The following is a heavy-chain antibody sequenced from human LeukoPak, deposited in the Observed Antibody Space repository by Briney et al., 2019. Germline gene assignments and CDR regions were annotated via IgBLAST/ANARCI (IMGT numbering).Heavy chain of an antibody. J-gene: IGHJ4*02. V-gene: IGHV3-23*01. D-gene: IGHD2-15*01. Sequence: GPSLRLARAASGPTYSSYATSWARHPPGGGLEWVSCISANGGSTNYADSVKGRFTIARDNSKNTLYLQMNSLRAEDTALYYCTKNQGASCYSGVDWGGQGTLVTVSS. CDR3: TKNQGASCYSGVDW. CDR2: ISANGGST. CDR1: GPTYSSYA.